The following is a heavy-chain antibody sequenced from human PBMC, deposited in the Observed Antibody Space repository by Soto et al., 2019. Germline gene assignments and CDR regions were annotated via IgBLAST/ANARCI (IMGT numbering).Heavy chain of an antibody. CDR2: IDWDDDK. CDR1: WFSLSTHGMC. D-gene: IGHD3-9*01. J-gene: IGHJ6*02. CDR3: ARIRGTRVSYYDILTYGMDV. Sequence: SGPKLRNPTQTLTLTCTFSWFSLSTHGMCVSWIRQPPGKALEWLALIDWDDDKYYNTSLKTRLTISKDTPKNQVVLTMATMDPVDTGTYYCARIRGTRVSYYDILTYGMDVWGQGTTVTVSS. V-gene: IGHV2-70*01.